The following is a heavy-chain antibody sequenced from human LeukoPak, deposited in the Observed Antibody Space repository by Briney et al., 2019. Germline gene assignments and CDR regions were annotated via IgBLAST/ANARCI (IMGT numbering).Heavy chain of an antibody. V-gene: IGHV4-34*01. CDR2: INHSGST. D-gene: IGHD2-2*01. Sequence: SETLSLTCAVHGGSFSGYYWSWIRQPPGKGLEWIGEINHSGSTNYNPSLESRVTMSVDTSRNQFSLKLSFVTAADTAVYYCARQYDSYFYYYLDLWGTGTTVTVSS. J-gene: IGHJ6*03. CDR1: GGSFSGYY. CDR3: ARQYDSYFYYYLDL.